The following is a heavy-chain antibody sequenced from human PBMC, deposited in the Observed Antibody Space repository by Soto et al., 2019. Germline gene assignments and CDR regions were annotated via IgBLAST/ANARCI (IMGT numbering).Heavy chain of an antibody. J-gene: IGHJ4*02. D-gene: IGHD6-6*01. Sequence: LSLTCVVSGGSISSHYWSWVRQPPGSGLEWIGYIHYSGSTNYSPSPKSRLTMSLDTSKNQFSLNLTSVTAADTAFYFCARRDYSTSSLGPFDYWGRGILVTVSS. V-gene: IGHV4-59*11. CDR2: IHYSGST. CDR1: GGSISSHY. CDR3: ARRDYSTSSLGPFDY.